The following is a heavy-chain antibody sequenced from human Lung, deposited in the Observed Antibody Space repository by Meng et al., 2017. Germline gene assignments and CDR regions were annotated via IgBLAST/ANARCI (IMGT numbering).Heavy chain of an antibody. CDR2: VSGKGGGA. Sequence: QLDLVLCGADANKTGASRKVSCKVSSYDCTNCGISWERQAPGQRLELMGGVSGKGGGAEYPQDLQGIVTMTTGTTTSTAYRELRSLTADNTAVYYCARYVPNSSFWYFELWGIGTLVTVSS. CDR1: SYDCTNCG. J-gene: IGHJ2*01. D-gene: IGHD6-13*01. V-gene: IGHV1-18*01. CDR3: ARYVPNSSFWYFEL.